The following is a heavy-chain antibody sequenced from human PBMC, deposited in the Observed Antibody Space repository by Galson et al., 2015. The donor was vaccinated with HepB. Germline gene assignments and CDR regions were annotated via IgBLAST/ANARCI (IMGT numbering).Heavy chain of an antibody. V-gene: IGHV3-11*05. CDR3: AKDPKTPIVVVTAAGGDWFDP. CDR2: ISSSNK. Sequence: SLRLSCAASGFTFSDYYMSWIRQAPGKGLEWVSYISSSNKYYADSVKGRFTISRDNSKNTLYLQMNSLRAEDTAVYYCAKDPKTPIVVVTAAGGDWFDPWGQGTLVTVSS. CDR1: GFTFSDYY. D-gene: IGHD2-21*02. J-gene: IGHJ5*02.